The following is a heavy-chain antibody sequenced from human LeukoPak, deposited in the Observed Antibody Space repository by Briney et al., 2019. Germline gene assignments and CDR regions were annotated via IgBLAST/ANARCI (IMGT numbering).Heavy chain of an antibody. V-gene: IGHV3-49*04. CDR1: GFTFSSYA. CDR2: IRSKAHGGTV. CDR3: AKGHDY. J-gene: IGHJ4*02. Sequence: GGSLRLSCAASGFTFSSYAMSWVRQAPGKGLEWVGFIRSKAHGGTVDYAASVKGRFIISRDDSKSIAYLQMTSLKTEDTAVYYCAKGHDYWGQGTLVTVSS.